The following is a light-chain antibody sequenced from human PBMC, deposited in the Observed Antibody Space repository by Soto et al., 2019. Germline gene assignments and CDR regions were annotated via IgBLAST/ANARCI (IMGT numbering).Light chain of an antibody. CDR2: EAS. CDR1: STDFVSYNR. Sequence: QSVLTHAPSVSGAPGQAVTMACTGTSTDFVSYNRVSWYQQPPGTAPKLIIYEASNRPSGVPDRFSGSKSGNTASLTISGLQAADEADYYCSLYTSENTYVFGTGTKVTVL. J-gene: IGLJ1*01. CDR3: SLYTSENTYV. V-gene: IGLV2-18*01.